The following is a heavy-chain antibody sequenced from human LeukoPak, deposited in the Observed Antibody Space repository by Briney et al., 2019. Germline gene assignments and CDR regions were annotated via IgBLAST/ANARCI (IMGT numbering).Heavy chain of an antibody. Sequence: GGSLRLSCAASGFTFSSYAMHWVRQAPGKGLEWVAVISYDGSNKYYADSMKGRFTISRDNSKNTLYLQMNSLRAEDTAVYYCARGGGSGWSGDYWGQGTLVTVSS. CDR3: ARGGGSGWSGDY. CDR2: ISYDGSNK. J-gene: IGHJ4*02. D-gene: IGHD6-19*01. CDR1: GFTFSSYA. V-gene: IGHV3-30-3*01.